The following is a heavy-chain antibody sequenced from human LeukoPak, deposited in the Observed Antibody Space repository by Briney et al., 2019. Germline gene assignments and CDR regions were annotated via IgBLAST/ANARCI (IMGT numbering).Heavy chain of an antibody. J-gene: IGHJ4*02. CDR1: GFTFSDYY. CDR2: ISSSSSYI. V-gene: IGHV3-11*06. CDR3: ARAPQENDYGDY. Sequence: PGGSLRLSCAASGFTFSDYYMSWIRQAPGKGLEWVSSISSSSSYIYYADSVKGRFTISRDNAKNSLYLQMNSLRAEDTAVYYCARAPQENDYGDYWGQGTLVTVSS.